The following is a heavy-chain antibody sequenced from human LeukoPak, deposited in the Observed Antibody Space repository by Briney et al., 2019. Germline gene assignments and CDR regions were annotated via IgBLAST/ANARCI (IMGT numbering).Heavy chain of an antibody. CDR2: INHSGST. CDR3: ARAVQDKYIFGSGAKYYFDY. CDR1: GGSFSGYY. V-gene: IGHV4-34*01. J-gene: IGHJ4*02. D-gene: IGHD5-18*01. Sequence: SETLSLTCAVYGGSFSGYYWSWIRQPPGKGLEWIGEINHSGSTNYNPSLKSRVTISVDTSKNQFSLNLNSVTAADTAVYYCARAVQDKYIFGSGAKYYFDYWGQGTLVTVSS.